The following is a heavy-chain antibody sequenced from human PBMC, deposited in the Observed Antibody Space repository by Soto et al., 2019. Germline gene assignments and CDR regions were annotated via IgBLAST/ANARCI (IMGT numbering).Heavy chain of an antibody. CDR2: IIPIFGTA. CDR3: AGGGGEWFTTGNEPYYYYGMNV. D-gene: IGHD3-3*01. Sequence: SVKVSCKASGGTFSSYAISCVRQAPGQGLGWMGGIIPIFGTANYAQKFQGRVTITADEYTSTAYMELSSLRSEDTAVYYCAGGGGEWFTTGNEPYYYYGMNVGAKGPT. V-gene: IGHV1-69*13. J-gene: IGHJ6*04. CDR1: GGTFSSYA.